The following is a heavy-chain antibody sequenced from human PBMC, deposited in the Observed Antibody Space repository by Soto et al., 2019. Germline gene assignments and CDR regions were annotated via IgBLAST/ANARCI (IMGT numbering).Heavy chain of an antibody. Sequence: QVQLVQSGAEVKKAGTSVKVSCRTSGYTFTHYYIHWVRQAPGQGLEWLGIINPASGSTNYAQDFQGRGTLTMCTSTTTVYMELSGLRAEDTAIFYGARDLAAGDHWGQGTLVTVSS. CDR2: INPASGST. CDR3: ARDLAAGDH. CDR1: GYTFTHYY. V-gene: IGHV1-46*01. D-gene: IGHD6-13*01. J-gene: IGHJ4*02.